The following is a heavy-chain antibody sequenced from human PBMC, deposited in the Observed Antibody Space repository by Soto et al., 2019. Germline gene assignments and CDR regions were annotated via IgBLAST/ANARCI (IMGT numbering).Heavy chain of an antibody. D-gene: IGHD1-26*01. CDR3: ARGGYYFYMDV. V-gene: IGHV4-4*02. CDR2: IHHSGST. Sequence: QVQLQESGPGLVKPSETLSLTCAVSGGSISISNWWSWVRQTPGKGLEWIGQIHHSGSTNYSPSLTSRVTISVDKSKNQFSLKMTFLTAADTAVYYCARGGYYFYMDVWGKGTTVTVSS. J-gene: IGHJ6*03. CDR1: GGSISISNW.